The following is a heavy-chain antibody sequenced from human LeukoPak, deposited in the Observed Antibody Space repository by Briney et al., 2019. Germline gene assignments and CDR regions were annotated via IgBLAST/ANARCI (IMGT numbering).Heavy chain of an antibody. CDR2: INPSGGST. J-gene: IGHJ4*02. CDR3: ARGRFPRGYDILTGYYRGCFDY. V-gene: IGHV1-46*01. CDR1: GYTFTSYY. Sequence: ASVKVSCKASGYTFTSYYMHWVRQAPGRGLEWMGIINPSGGSTSYAQKFQGRVTMTRDTSTSTVYMELSSLRSEDTAVYYCARGRFPRGYDILTGYYRGCFDYWGQGTLVTVSS. D-gene: IGHD3-9*01.